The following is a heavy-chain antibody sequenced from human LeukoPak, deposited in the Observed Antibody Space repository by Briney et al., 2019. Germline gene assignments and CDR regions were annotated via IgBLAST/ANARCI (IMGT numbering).Heavy chain of an antibody. V-gene: IGHV4-4*07. CDR1: GGSISSYY. J-gene: IGHJ6*03. Sequence: SETLSLTCTVSGGSISSYYWSWIRQPAGKGLEWIGRIYTSGSTNYNPSLKSRVTISVDTSKNQFSLKLSSVTAADTAVYYCARDELGENQYYYDSSGYWVKLIGYYMDVWGKGTTVTISS. CDR2: IYTSGST. CDR3: ARDELGENQYYYDSSGYWVKLIGYYMDV. D-gene: IGHD3-22*01.